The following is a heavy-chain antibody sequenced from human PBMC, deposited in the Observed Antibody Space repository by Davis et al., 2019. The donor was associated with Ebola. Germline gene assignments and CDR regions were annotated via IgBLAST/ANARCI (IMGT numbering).Heavy chain of an antibody. CDR3: TADYYDSSGLTDY. V-gene: IGHV3-15*01. Sequence: SCAASGFTFSNAWMSWVRQAPGKGLEWVGRIKSKTDGGTTDYAAPVKGRFTISRDDSKNTLYLQMNSLKTEDTAVYYCTADYYDSSGLTDYWGQGTLVTVSS. D-gene: IGHD3-22*01. J-gene: IGHJ4*02. CDR2: IKSKTDGGTT. CDR1: GFTFSNAW.